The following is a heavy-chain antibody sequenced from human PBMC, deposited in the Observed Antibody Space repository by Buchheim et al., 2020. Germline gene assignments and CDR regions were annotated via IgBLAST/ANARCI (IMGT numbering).Heavy chain of an antibody. CDR3: ARDLKDIVVVVAATHPYYGMDV. CDR1: GFTFSSYA. Sequence: QVQLVESGGGVVQPGRSLRLSCAASGFTFSSYAMHWVRQAPGKGLEWVAVISYDGSNKYYADSVKGRFTISRDNSKNTLYLQMNSLRAEDTAVYYWARDLKDIVVVVAATHPYYGMDVWGQGTT. V-gene: IGHV3-30-3*01. D-gene: IGHD2-15*01. J-gene: IGHJ6*02. CDR2: ISYDGSNK.